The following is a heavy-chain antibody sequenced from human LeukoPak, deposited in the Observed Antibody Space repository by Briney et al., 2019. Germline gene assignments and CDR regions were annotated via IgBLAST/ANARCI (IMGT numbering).Heavy chain of an antibody. CDR1: GFNFANHA. V-gene: IGHV3-23*01. J-gene: IGHJ4*02. D-gene: IGHD3-22*01. Sequence: GGSLRLSCAASGFNFANHAMSWVRQTPGKGLEWVSAISGGGDITYYADSVKGRFTISRDKTKNTLYLQMNSLRAEDTAVYYCAKSSYYDASGYYREYYFDSWGQGTLVTVSS. CDR3: AKSSYYDASGYYREYYFDS. CDR2: ISGGGDIT.